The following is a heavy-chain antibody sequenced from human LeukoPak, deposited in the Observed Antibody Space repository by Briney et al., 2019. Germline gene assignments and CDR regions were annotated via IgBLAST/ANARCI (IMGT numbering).Heavy chain of an antibody. D-gene: IGHD3-22*01. V-gene: IGHV5-51*01. Sequence: GESLQISCQGSGSIFTSYWIGWVRQLPGKGLEWMGIIYHGDSDTRYSPSFQGQVTISADKSISTAYLQWSSLKASDTAMYYCARLDISGYYFNWFDPWGQGTLVTVSS. CDR1: GSIFTSYW. CDR3: ARLDISGYYFNWFDP. CDR2: IYHGDSDT. J-gene: IGHJ5*02.